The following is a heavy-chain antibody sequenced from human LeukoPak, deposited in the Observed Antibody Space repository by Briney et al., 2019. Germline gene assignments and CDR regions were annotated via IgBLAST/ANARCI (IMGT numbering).Heavy chain of an antibody. Sequence: SETLSLTCIVSGYSISNGYYWVWIRQTPGKGLEWIASVSHRGTTYYNPSLKSRVSISIDTSKNQFSLKVDSVTAADTAVYYCARYLDYGGNSRVFQHWGQGTLVTVSS. CDR3: ARYLDYGGNSRVFQH. CDR2: VSHRGTT. D-gene: IGHD4-23*01. CDR1: GYSISNGYY. V-gene: IGHV4-38-2*02. J-gene: IGHJ1*01.